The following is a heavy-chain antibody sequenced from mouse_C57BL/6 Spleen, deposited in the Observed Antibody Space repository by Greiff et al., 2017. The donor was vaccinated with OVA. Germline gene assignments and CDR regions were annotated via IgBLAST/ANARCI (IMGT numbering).Heavy chain of an antibody. Sequence: QVQLQQPGAELVKPGASVKVSCKASGHTFTSYWMHWVKQRPGQGLEWIGRIHPSDSDTNYNQKFKGKATLTVDKSSSTAYMQLSSLTSEDSAVYYCAIVGYGSAFAYWGQGTLVTVSA. CDR2: IHPSDSDT. CDR1: GHTFTSYW. J-gene: IGHJ3*01. D-gene: IGHD1-1*01. CDR3: AIVGYGSAFAY. V-gene: IGHV1-74*01.